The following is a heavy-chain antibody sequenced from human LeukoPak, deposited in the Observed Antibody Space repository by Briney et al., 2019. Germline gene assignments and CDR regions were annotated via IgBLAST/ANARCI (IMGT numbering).Heavy chain of an antibody. V-gene: IGHV1-8*01. CDR3: ARGPHSSGWYHADV. Sequence: ASVKVSCKASGYTFTNYDFNWMRQATGQGLEWMGWMNPNSGSTGYAQKFQGRVTFTRDTSASTAYMELSSLRSEDTAVYYCARGPHSSGWYHADVWGQGTTVTVSS. CDR2: MNPNSGST. J-gene: IGHJ6*02. CDR1: GYTFTNYD. D-gene: IGHD6-19*01.